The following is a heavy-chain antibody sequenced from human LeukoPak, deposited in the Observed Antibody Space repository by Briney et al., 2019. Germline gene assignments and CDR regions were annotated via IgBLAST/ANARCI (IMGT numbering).Heavy chain of an antibody. CDR2: IIPILGIA. J-gene: IGHJ4*02. CDR3: ARTPRTYDFWSGPFDY. V-gene: IGHV1-69*02. CDR1: GGTFSSYT. Sequence: SVKVSCKASGGTFSSYTISWVRQAPGQGLEWMGRIIPILGIANYAQKFQGRVTITADKSTSTAYMELCSLRSEDTAVYYCARTPRTYDFWSGPFDYWGQGTLVTVSS. D-gene: IGHD3-3*01.